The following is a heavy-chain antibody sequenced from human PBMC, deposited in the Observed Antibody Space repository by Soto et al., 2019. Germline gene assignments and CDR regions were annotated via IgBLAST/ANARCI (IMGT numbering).Heavy chain of an antibody. V-gene: IGHV3-30*18. Sequence: GGSLRLSCAASGFTFSSYGMHWVRQAPGKGLEWVAVISYDGSNKYYADSVKGRFTISRDNSKNTLYLQMNSLRAEDTAVYYCAKERPLEWLSYYFDYWGQGTLVTVSS. J-gene: IGHJ4*02. D-gene: IGHD3-3*01. CDR1: GFTFSSYG. CDR2: ISYDGSNK. CDR3: AKERPLEWLSYYFDY.